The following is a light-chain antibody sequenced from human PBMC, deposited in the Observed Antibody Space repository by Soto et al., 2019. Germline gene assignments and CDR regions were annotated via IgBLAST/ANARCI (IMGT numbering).Light chain of an antibody. CDR1: SSNIGAGYD. J-gene: IGLJ1*01. Sequence: QSVLTQPPSVSGAPGQRVTISCTGSSSNIGAGYDVHWYQQLPGTAPQLLIYANSNRPSGVPGRFSGSKSGASASLAITGLQAEDEADYYCCSYTRSATNVFGTGTKVTVL. CDR3: CSYTRSATNV. CDR2: ANS. V-gene: IGLV1-40*01.